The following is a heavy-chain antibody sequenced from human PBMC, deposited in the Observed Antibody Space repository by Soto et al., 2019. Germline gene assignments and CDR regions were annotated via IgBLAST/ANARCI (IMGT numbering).Heavy chain of an antibody. Sequence: PGGSLRLSCAAPGFTFSSYGMHWVRQAPGKGLEWVAVIWYDGSNKYYADSVKGRFTISRDNSKNTLYPQMNSLRAEDTAVYYCARDAYGSGSYSGYFDYWGQGTLVTVSS. CDR2: IWYDGSNK. V-gene: IGHV3-33*01. CDR3: ARDAYGSGSYSGYFDY. CDR1: GFTFSSYG. D-gene: IGHD3-10*01. J-gene: IGHJ4*02.